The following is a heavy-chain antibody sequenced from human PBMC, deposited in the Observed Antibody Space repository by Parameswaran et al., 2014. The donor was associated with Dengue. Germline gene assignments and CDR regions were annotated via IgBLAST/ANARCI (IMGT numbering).Heavy chain of an antibody. V-gene: IGHV2-5*02. CDR2: IYWDDDK. J-gene: IGHJ3*02. Sequence: VRQAPGKALEWLALIYWDDDKRYSPSLKSRLTITKDTSKNQVVLTMTNMDSVDTATYYCAHNIAARQGHAFDIWGQGDNGHRLL. D-gene: IGHD6-6*01. CDR3: AHNIAARQGHAFDI.